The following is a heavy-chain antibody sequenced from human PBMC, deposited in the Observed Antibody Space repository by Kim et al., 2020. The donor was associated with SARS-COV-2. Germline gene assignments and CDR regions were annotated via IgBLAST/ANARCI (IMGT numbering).Heavy chain of an antibody. CDR3: ARVEYCSGGSCSRHNWFDP. J-gene: IGHJ5*02. D-gene: IGHD2-15*01. Sequence: KSRVTISVDTSKNQFSLKRSSVTAADTAVYYCARVEYCSGGSCSRHNWFDPWGQGTLVTVSS. V-gene: IGHV4-31*02.